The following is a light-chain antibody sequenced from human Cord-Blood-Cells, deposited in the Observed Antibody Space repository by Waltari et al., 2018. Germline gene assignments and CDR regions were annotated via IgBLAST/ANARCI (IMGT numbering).Light chain of an antibody. Sequence: EIVLTQSPATLSLSPGERATLSCRASQSVSSYLAWYQQKPGQDPRLLIYDASNRATGIPARFSGSGSGTDFTLTISSLEPEDFAVYYCQQRSNWPWTFGGGTKVEIK. CDR1: QSVSSY. V-gene: IGKV3-11*01. J-gene: IGKJ4*01. CDR2: DAS. CDR3: QQRSNWPWT.